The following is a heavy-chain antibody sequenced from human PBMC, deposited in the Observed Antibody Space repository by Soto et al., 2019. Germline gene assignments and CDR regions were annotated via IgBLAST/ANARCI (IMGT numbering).Heavy chain of an antibody. CDR1: AYNFNSYW. V-gene: IGHV5-51*01. CDR2: IYPADSNT. D-gene: IGHD4-17*01. CDR3: ARTSTNWFDP. Sequence: PGESLKISCKGSAYNFNSYWIGWVRQMPEKGLEWMGMIYPADSNTRYSPSFQGQVTISADKSISTAYLQWSSLKASDTAIYYCARTSTNWFDPWGQGTLVTVSS. J-gene: IGHJ5*02.